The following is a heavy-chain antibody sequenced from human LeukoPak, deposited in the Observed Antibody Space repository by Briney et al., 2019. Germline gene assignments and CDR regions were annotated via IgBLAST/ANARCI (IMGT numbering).Heavy chain of an antibody. CDR3: ARVVATMDYYYYMDV. V-gene: IGHV3-20*03. CDR1: GFIYDDYD. D-gene: IGHD5-12*01. Sequence: PGGSLRLSYAASGFIYDDYDMSWVRQAPGKGLEWVSGINWNGDSTGYVDSVKGRFTISRDNVKNSLYLQMNSLRAEDTALYYCARVVATMDYYYYMDVWGKGTTVTVSS. J-gene: IGHJ6*03. CDR2: INWNGDST.